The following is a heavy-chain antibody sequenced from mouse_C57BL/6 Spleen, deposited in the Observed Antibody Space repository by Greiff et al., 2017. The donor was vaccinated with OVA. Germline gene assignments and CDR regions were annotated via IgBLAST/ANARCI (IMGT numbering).Heavy chain of an antibody. V-gene: IGHV3-6*01. CDR2: ISYDGSN. J-gene: IGHJ4*01. Sequence: EVKLEESGPGLVKPSQSLSLTCSVTGYSITSGYYWNWIRQFPGNKLEWMGYISYDGSNNYNPSLKNRISITRDTSKNQFFLKLNSVTTEDTATYYWARGEDDYDEEGYYAMDYWGQGTSVTVSS. D-gene: IGHD2-4*01. CDR3: ARGEDDYDEEGYYAMDY. CDR1: GYSITSGYY.